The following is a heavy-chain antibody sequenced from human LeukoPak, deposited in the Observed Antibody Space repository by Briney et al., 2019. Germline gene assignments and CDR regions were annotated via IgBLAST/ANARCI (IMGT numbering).Heavy chain of an antibody. J-gene: IGHJ5*02. CDR1: GYTFTSYG. V-gene: IGHV1-18*01. CDR3: ARDLAVAGGKDWFDP. Sequence: ASVKVSCKASGYTFTSYGISWVRQAPGQGLEWMGWISAYNGNTNYAQKLQGRVTMTTDTSTSTAYMELRGLRSDDTAVYYCARDLAVAGGKDWFDPWGQETLVTVSS. D-gene: IGHD6-19*01. CDR2: ISAYNGNT.